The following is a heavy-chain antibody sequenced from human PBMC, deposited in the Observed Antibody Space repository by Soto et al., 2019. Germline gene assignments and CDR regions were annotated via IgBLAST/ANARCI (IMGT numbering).Heavy chain of an antibody. D-gene: IGHD1-26*01. J-gene: IGHJ5*02. Sequence: GGYPGLSCAASGFTCSNAWMSGVRQAPGKGLEWVGRIKSKTDGGTTDYAAPVKGRFTISRDDSKNTLYLQMNSLKTEDTAVYYCTTAYRWELPYWFDPWVKGP. CDR1: GFTCSNAW. V-gene: IGHV3-15*01. CDR3: TTAYRWELPYWFDP. CDR2: IKSKTDGGTT.